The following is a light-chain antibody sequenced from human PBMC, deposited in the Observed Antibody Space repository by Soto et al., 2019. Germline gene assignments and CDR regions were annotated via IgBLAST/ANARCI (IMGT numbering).Light chain of an antibody. CDR2: GAF. J-gene: IGKJ4*01. CDR1: QSVTVN. CDR3: EQYDSWPPL. V-gene: IGKV3-15*01. Sequence: EIVLTQSPATLSLSPGESATLSCRASQSVTVNLAWYQQKPGQAPRLLIYGAFTRATGIPARFSGSGSGTEFTLTISSLQSEDFAVYYCEQYDSWPPLFGGGTKVDIK.